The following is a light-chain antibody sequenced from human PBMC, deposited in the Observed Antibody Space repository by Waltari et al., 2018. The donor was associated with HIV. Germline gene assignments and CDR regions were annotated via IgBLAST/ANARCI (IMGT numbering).Light chain of an antibody. Sequence: SSELTQDPDVSVALGQTVRITCQGDSLRIFYAGWYQQKPGQAPVLVLSGKNSRPSVIPDRFSGSSSGNTASLTITGAQAEDEGDYYCNSRDTTGNPVFGGGTTLTVL. CDR2: GKN. CDR3: NSRDTTGNPV. J-gene: IGLJ2*01. CDR1: SLRIFY. V-gene: IGLV3-19*01.